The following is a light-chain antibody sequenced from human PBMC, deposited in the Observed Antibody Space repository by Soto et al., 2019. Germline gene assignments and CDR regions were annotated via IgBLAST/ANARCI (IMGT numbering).Light chain of an antibody. Sequence: EIVMTQSQSTLSVSPGDRVTLSCRASQSVGNNLAWHQQKPGQAPRTLIYGASTRATGIPARFSGSGFGTEFTLTISSLQSEDFAVYYCQQYDTWPPLTFGGGTKVEIK. CDR1: QSVGNN. CDR3: QQYDTWPPLT. V-gene: IGKV3-15*01. CDR2: GAS. J-gene: IGKJ4*01.